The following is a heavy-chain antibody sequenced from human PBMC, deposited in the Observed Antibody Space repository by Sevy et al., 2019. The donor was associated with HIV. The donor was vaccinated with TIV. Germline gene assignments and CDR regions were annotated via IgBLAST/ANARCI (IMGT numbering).Heavy chain of an antibody. V-gene: IGHV3-30*18. Sequence: GGSLRLSCAASGFTFSSYGMHWVRQAPGKGLEWVAVISYDGSNKYYADSVKGRFTISRDNSKNTLYLQMNSLRAEDTGVYSCAKLRLGARAARAGWYFDLWGRGTLVTVSS. J-gene: IGHJ2*01. CDR1: GFTFSSYG. CDR2: ISYDGSNK. D-gene: IGHD6-6*01. CDR3: AKLRLGARAARAGWYFDL.